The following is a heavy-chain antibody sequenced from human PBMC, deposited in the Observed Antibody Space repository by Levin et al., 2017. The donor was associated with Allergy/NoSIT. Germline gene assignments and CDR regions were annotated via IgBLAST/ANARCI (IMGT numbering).Heavy chain of an antibody. D-gene: IGHD1-26*01. V-gene: IGHV4-38-2*01. CDR1: DSSISSGYY. J-gene: IGHJ5*02. CDR3: ARAVSWVVGPTKWFDP. CDR2: IYHSGST. Sequence: SETLSLTCGVSDSSISSGYYWGWIRQPPGKGLEWLGSIYHSGSTYYNPSLKSRVTISVDTSKNQFSLNVSSVTAADTAVYYCARAVSWVVGPTKWFDPWGQGTLVTVSS.